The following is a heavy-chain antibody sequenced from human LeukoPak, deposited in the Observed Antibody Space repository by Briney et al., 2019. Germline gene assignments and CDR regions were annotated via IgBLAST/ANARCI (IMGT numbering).Heavy chain of an antibody. CDR3: ARGGCSSTSCSPRDYYYGMDV. CDR1: GGSISSGDYY. V-gene: IGHV4-30-4*01. CDR2: IYYSGST. Sequence: SETLSLTCTVSGGSISSGDYYWSWIRQPPGKGLEWIGYIYYSGSTYYNPSPKSRVTISVDTSKNQFSLKLSSVTAADTAVYYCARGGCSSTSCSPRDYYYGMDVWGQGTTVTVSS. J-gene: IGHJ6*02. D-gene: IGHD2-2*01.